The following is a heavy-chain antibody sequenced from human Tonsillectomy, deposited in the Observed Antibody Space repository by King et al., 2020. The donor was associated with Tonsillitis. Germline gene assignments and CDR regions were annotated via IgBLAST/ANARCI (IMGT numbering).Heavy chain of an antibody. CDR2: ITGDGGTT. CDR1: EFTFDDYA. Sequence: EGQLVQSGGGVVQPGGSLRLSCAASEFTFDDYAMHWVRQAPGKGLEWVSLITGDGGTTYYADSVKGRFTISRDNSKNSLYLQMNSLRTEDTALYYCAKDIGGGYIWRSYRYNFDSWGQGTLVTVSS. D-gene: IGHD3-16*02. CDR3: AKDIGGGYIWRSYRYNFDS. J-gene: IGHJ4*02. V-gene: IGHV3-43*02.